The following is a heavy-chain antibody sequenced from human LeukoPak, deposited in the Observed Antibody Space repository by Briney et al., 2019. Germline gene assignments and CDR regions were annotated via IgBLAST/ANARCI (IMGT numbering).Heavy chain of an antibody. CDR3: ARASALLSAAGDY. Sequence: GASVKVSCKTSGYTFNAYYMHWVRQAPGQGLEWMGWINPNSGGTNYAQKFQGRVTMTRDTSISTAYMELSRLRSDDTAVYYCARASALLSAAGDYWGQGTLVTVSS. D-gene: IGHD6-13*01. CDR1: GYTFNAYY. J-gene: IGHJ4*02. V-gene: IGHV1-2*02. CDR2: INPNSGGT.